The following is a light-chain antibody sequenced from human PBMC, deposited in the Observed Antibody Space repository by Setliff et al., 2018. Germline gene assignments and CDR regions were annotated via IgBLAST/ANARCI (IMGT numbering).Light chain of an antibody. J-gene: IGLJ2*01. V-gene: IGLV2-23*02. CDR1: SSDVGLYNL. CDR3: SSYTVKSTGI. Sequence: QSALTQPASVSGSPGQSITISCTGTSSDVGLYNLVSWYQQHPGKAPKLIIYEVTKRPSGVSDRFSGSKSGNTASLTISGLQPEDEADYHCSSYTVKSTGIFAGGTK. CDR2: EVT.